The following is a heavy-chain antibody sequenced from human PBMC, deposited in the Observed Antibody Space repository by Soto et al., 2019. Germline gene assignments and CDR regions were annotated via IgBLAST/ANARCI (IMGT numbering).Heavy chain of an antibody. D-gene: IGHD6-19*01. Sequence: SQTLSLPCAISGDSVSSNTAAWNWIRSSPSRGLEWLGRTYYRSNWRHDYAVSVKSRITVNPDTSKNHFSLQLNSVTPDGTAVYYCARGVAGSGFDLWGQGTLVTVSS. CDR3: ARGVAGSGFDL. CDR2: TYYRSNWRH. J-gene: IGHJ4*02. CDR1: GDSVSSNTAA. V-gene: IGHV6-1*01.